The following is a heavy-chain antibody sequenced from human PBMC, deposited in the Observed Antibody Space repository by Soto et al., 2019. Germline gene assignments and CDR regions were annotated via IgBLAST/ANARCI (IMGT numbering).Heavy chain of an antibody. V-gene: IGHV4-34*01. CDR2: INHSGST. CDR3: ARIDYYYGMDV. Sequence: SETLSLTCAVYGGSFSGYYWSWIRQPPGKGLEWIGEINHSGSTNYNPSLKSRVTISVDTSKNQFSLKLSSVTAADPAVYYCARIDYYYGMDVWGQGTTVTVSS. J-gene: IGHJ6*02. CDR1: GGSFSGYY. D-gene: IGHD3-22*01.